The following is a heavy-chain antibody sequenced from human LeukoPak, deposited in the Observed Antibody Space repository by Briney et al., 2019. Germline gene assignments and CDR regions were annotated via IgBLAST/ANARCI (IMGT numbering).Heavy chain of an antibody. CDR1: GGSISSGSYY. J-gene: IGHJ4*02. CDR2: IYTSGST. V-gene: IGHV4-61*02. D-gene: IGHD4-17*01. CDR3: ARDDYGDYYFDY. Sequence: SQTLSLTCTVSGGSISSGSYYWSWIRQPAGKGLEWIGRIYTSGSTNYNPCLKSRVTISVDTSKNQFSLKLSSVTAADTAVYYCARDDYGDYYFDYWGQGTLVTVSS.